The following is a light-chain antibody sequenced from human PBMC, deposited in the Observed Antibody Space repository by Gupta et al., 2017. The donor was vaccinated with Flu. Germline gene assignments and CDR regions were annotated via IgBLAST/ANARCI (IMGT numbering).Light chain of an antibody. Sequence: ERATLSCRASQSVTSSYLAWYQQKPGQAPRLLIYGASSRATGIPDRFSGSGSGTDFTLTIRRLEPEDFAVYYCQQYGNSPWTFGQGTKVEIK. CDR3: QQYGNSPWT. V-gene: IGKV3-20*01. CDR2: GAS. CDR1: QSVTSSY. J-gene: IGKJ1*01.